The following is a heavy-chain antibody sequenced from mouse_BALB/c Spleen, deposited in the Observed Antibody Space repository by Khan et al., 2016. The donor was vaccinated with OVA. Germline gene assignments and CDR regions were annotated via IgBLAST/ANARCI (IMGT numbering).Heavy chain of an antibody. J-gene: IGHJ2*01. D-gene: IGHD1-1*01. CDR1: GYSITTDYA. Sequence: EVQLQESGPGLVKPSQSLSLTCTVTGYSITTDYAWNWIRQFPGNKLEWMGYISYSGKTKYNPSLKSRISNTRDTSKNQFFLQLKSVTTEDTARYYCARVYGGDFDYWGQGTTLTVSS. CDR3: ARVYGGDFDY. V-gene: IGHV3-2*02. CDR2: ISYSGKT.